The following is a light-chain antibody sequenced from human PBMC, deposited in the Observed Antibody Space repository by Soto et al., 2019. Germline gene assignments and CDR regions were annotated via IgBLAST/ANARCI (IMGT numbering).Light chain of an antibody. CDR3: CSYAGSRTHVL. CDR1: SSDVGSYNL. CDR2: EVS. V-gene: IGLV2-23*02. J-gene: IGLJ2*01. Sequence: QSALTQPASVSXSPGQSITISCIGTSSDVGSYNLVSWYQQHPGKAPKVLIYEVSERPSGVSNRFSGSKSGNTASLTISGLQAEDEAEYYCCSYAGSRTHVLFGGGTKLTVL.